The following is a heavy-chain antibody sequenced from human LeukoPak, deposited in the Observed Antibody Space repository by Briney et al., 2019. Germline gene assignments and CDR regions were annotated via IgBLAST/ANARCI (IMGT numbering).Heavy chain of an antibody. CDR1: GFTFSSYA. CDR2: ISASGAGT. D-gene: IGHD3-22*01. V-gene: IGHV3-23*01. J-gene: IGHJ4*02. Sequence: GGSLRLSCAASGFTFSSYAMSWVRQAPGKGLEWVSAISASGAGTYYGDSVKGRFTISRDNSKNTLFLQMDSLRAADTAVYYCATDLSSSSYYDDTNGSPFDSWGQGTLVTVSS. CDR3: ATDLSSSSYYDDTNGSPFDS.